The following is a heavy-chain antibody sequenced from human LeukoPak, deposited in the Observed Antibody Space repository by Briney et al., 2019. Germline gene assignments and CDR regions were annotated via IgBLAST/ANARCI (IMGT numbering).Heavy chain of an antibody. D-gene: IGHD4-17*01. V-gene: IGHV1-46*01. CDR3: ARDPPTVTTLYGMDV. CDR1: GYTFTSYY. CDR2: INPSGGST. Sequence: ASVKVSCKASGYTFTSYYMHWVRRAPGQGLEWMGIINPSGGSTSYAQKFQGRVTMTRDTSTSTVYMELSSLRSEDTAVYYCARDPPTVTTLYGMDVWGKGTTVTVSS. J-gene: IGHJ6*04.